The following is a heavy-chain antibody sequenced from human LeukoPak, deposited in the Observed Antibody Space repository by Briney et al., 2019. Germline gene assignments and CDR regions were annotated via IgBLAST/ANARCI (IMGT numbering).Heavy chain of an antibody. CDR3: AKVGGAYYFDY. CDR1: GFTFSNYW. V-gene: IGHV3-23*01. CDR2: ISGSGGST. D-gene: IGHD1-26*01. Sequence: GGSLRLSCAASGFTFSNYWVHWVRQAPGKGLEWVSAISGSGGSTYYADSVKGRFTISRDNSKNTLYLQMNSLRAEDTAVYYCAKVGGAYYFDYWGQGTLVTVSS. J-gene: IGHJ4*02.